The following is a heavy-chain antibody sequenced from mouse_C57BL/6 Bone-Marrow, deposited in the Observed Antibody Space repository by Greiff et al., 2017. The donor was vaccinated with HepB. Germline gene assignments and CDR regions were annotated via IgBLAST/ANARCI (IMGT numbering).Heavy chain of an antibody. D-gene: IGHD1-1*01. J-gene: IGHJ4*01. CDR3: ARRILRSYGAMDY. CDR2: IYPGDGDT. Sequence: VQLQQSGPELVKPGASVKISCKASGYAFSSSWMNWVKQRPGKGLEWIGRIYPGDGDTNYNGKFKGKATLTADKSSSTAYMQLSSLTSEDSAVYFCARRILRSYGAMDYWGQGTSVTVSS. V-gene: IGHV1-82*01. CDR1: GYAFSSSW.